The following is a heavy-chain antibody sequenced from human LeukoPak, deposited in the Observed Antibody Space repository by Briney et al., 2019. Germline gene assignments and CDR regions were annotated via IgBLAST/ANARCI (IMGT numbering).Heavy chain of an antibody. CDR3: AFDSSASSYYGMDV. CDR1: GGSISSYY. CDR2: IYYSGST. Sequence: SETLSLTCTVSGGSISSYYWSWIRQPPGKGLEWIAYIYYSGSTNYNPSLKSRVTISVDTSKNQFSLKLSSVTAADTAVYYCAFDSSASSYYGMDVWGQGTTVTVSS. D-gene: IGHD6-19*01. V-gene: IGHV4-59*01. J-gene: IGHJ6*02.